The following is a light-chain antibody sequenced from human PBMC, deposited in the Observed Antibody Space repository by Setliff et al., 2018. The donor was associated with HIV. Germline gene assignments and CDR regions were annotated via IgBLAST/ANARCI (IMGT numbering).Light chain of an antibody. CDR3: CSYTSSLTYV. V-gene: IGLV2-14*03. CDR1: SSDVGSYNF. J-gene: IGLJ1*01. CDR2: DVT. Sequence: QSALTQPASVSGSPGQSITLSCIGTSSDVGSYNFVSWYQQHPGRAPKLMIYDVTKRPSGVSDRFSGSKSGNTASLTISGLQTEDEADYYCCSYTSSLTYVFGTGTKVTVL.